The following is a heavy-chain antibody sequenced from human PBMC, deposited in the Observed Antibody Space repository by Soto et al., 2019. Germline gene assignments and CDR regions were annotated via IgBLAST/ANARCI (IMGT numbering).Heavy chain of an antibody. CDR1: GYTFTSYA. J-gene: IGHJ6*02. Sequence: QVQLVQSGAEVKKPGASVKVSCKASGYTFTSYAMHWVRQAPGQRREWMGWINAGNGNTKYSQKFQGRVTITRDTAASTAYMELSSLRSEDTAVYYCARWAVAVAGTGASGMDVWGQGTTVTVSS. CDR2: INAGNGNT. V-gene: IGHV1-3*01. D-gene: IGHD6-19*01. CDR3: ARWAVAVAGTGASGMDV.